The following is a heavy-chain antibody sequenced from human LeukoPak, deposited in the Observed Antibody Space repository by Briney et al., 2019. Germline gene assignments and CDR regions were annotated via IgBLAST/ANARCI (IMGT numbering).Heavy chain of an antibody. Sequence: PGGSLRLSCAASGFSFDNYDIHWVRQAPGKGLEWVAVISYDGSNKYYADSVKGRFTISRDNSKNTLYLQMSSLRAEDTAVYYCAKATVAGGKSDLDYWGQGTLVTVSS. CDR3: AKATVAGGKSDLDY. CDR1: GFSFDNYD. V-gene: IGHV3-30*18. D-gene: IGHD6-19*01. J-gene: IGHJ4*02. CDR2: ISYDGSNK.